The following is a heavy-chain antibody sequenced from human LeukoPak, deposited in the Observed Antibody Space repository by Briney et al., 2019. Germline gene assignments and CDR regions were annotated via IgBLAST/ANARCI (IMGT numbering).Heavy chain of an antibody. CDR1: GFTFNTAW. CDR3: TTAPCNTGTCNSDDAFDI. Sequence: GGSLRLSCAASGFTFNTAWMTWVRQAPGKGLEWVGRIKSKSDNGTTDYAEPVKGRFTISREDSENTLYLQMNSLKTEDTAVYYCTTAPCNTGTCNSDDAFDIWGQGTMVTVSS. D-gene: IGHD2-15*01. J-gene: IGHJ3*02. CDR2: IKSKSDNGTT. V-gene: IGHV3-15*01.